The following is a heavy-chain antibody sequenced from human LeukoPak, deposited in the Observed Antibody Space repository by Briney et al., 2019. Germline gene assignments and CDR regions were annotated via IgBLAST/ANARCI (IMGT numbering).Heavy chain of an antibody. V-gene: IGHV3-23*01. Sequence: HPGGALRLSCAASGFTFSSYDMTWVRQAPGRGLEWVSSIRPSGDNTYYGDSVKGRFAISRDNSKNTVYLQMNNMRVDDTAVYYCARVAGWHWFDPWGQGTLVTVSS. J-gene: IGHJ5*02. D-gene: IGHD6-19*01. CDR1: GFTFSSYD. CDR2: IRPSGDNT. CDR3: ARVAGWHWFDP.